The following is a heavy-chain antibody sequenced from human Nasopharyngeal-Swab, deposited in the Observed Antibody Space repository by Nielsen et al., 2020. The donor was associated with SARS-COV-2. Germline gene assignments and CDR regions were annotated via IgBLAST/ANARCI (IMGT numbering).Heavy chain of an antibody. CDR2: ISGSGGST. J-gene: IGHJ5*02. CDR1: GFTFSSYA. V-gene: IGHV3-23*01. D-gene: IGHD6-19*01. Sequence: GESLKISCAASGFTFSSYAMSWVRQAPGKGLEWVSAISGSGGSTYYADSVKGRFTISRDNSKNTLYLQMNSLRAEDTAVYYCAKGEDSSGWYPPGFDPGGQGTLVTVSS. CDR3: AKGEDSSGWYPPGFDP.